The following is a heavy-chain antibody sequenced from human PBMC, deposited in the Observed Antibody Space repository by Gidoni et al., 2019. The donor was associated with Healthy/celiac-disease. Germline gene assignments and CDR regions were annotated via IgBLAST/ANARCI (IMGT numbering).Heavy chain of an antibody. CDR3: AKDTGVAT. Sequence: QVQLVASGGGVVQPGRSLRLSCAASGFTFSSYGMHGVRRAPGKVLEWVAVISYDGSNKYYADSGKGRFTISRDNSKNTLYLQMNSLRAEYTAVYYCAKDTGVATWGQGTLVTVSS. D-gene: IGHD3-10*01. CDR1: GFTFSSYG. J-gene: IGHJ4*02. V-gene: IGHV3-30*18. CDR2: ISYDGSNK.